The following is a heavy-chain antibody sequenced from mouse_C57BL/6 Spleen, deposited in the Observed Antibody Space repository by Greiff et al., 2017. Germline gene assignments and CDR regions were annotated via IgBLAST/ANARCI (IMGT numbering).Heavy chain of an antibody. V-gene: IGHV1-74*01. CDR1: GYTFTSYW. J-gene: IGHJ3*01. Sequence: QVQLQQPGAELVKPGASVKVSCKASGYTFTSYWMRWVKQRPGQGLEWIGRIHPYDSDTNYNQKFKGKATLTVDKSSSTAYMQLSSLTSKDSAVYYYARGYYYGSGILFAYWGQGTLVTVSA. D-gene: IGHD1-1*01. CDR2: IHPYDSDT. CDR3: ARGYYYGSGILFAY.